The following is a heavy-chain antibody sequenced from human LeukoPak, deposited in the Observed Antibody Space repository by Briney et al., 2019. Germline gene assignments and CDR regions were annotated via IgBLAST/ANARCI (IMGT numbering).Heavy chain of an antibody. CDR1: GFTFSSYE. CDR2: ISSSGSTI. V-gene: IGHV3-48*03. CDR3: ARENYYYGSGSYYGIDY. Sequence: GGSLRLSCAASGFTFSSYEMNWVSQAPGKGLEWVSYISSSGSTIYYADSVKGRFTISRDNAKNSLYLQMNSLRAEDTAVYYCARENYYYGSGSYYGIDYWGQGTLVTVSS. D-gene: IGHD3-10*01. J-gene: IGHJ4*02.